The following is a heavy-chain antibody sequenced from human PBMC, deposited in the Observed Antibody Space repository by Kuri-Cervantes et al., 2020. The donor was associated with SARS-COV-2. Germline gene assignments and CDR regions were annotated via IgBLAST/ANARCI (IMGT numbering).Heavy chain of an antibody. CDR2: INHSGST. CDR1: GGSFSGYY. Sequence: GSLRLSCAVYGGSFSGYYWSWIRQPPGKGLEWIGEINHSGSTNYNPSLKSRVTISVDTSKNQFSLKLSSVTAADTAVYYCARISQQLDAAPFEYWGQGTLVTVSS. V-gene: IGHV4-34*01. J-gene: IGHJ4*02. D-gene: IGHD6-13*01. CDR3: ARISQQLDAAPFEY.